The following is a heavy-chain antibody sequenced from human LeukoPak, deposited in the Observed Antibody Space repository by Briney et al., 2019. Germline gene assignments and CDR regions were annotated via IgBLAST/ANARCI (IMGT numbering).Heavy chain of an antibody. CDR1: GGSFSGYY. V-gene: IGHV4-34*09. CDR2: IYYSGST. D-gene: IGHD3-22*01. Sequence: SETLSLTCAVYGGSFSGYYWSWIRQPPGKGLEWIGYIYYSGSTYYNPSLKSRVTISVDTSKNQFSLKLSSVTAADTAVYYCARTITMIVVVITPVWYFDLWGRGTLVTVSS. CDR3: ARTITMIVVVITPVWYFDL. J-gene: IGHJ2*01.